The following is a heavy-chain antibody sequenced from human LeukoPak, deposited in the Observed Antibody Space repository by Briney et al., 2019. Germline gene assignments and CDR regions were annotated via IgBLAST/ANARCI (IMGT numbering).Heavy chain of an antibody. Sequence: GGSLRLSCAASGFTFSSYGMSWVRQAPGKGLEWVSAISGSGGSTYYADSVKGRFTISRDNSKNTLYLQMNSLRAEDTAVYYCANLAARVTTPYYFDYWGQGTLVTVSS. J-gene: IGHJ4*02. V-gene: IGHV3-23*01. CDR1: GFTFSSYG. D-gene: IGHD4-17*01. CDR3: ANLAARVTTPYYFDY. CDR2: ISGSGGST.